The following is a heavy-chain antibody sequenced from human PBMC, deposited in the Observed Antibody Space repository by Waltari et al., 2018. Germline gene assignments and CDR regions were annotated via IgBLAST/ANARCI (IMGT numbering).Heavy chain of an antibody. V-gene: IGHV3-15*01. CDR2: IKSKTDGGTT. Sequence: EVQLVESGGGLVKPGGSLRLSCAASGFPFRNAWLSWVRQAPGKGLEWVGRIKSKTDGGTTDYAAPVKGRFTISRDDSKNTLYLQMNSLKTEDTAVYYCTTEPGSSWYNYRGQGTLVTVSS. CDR3: TTEPGSSWYNY. CDR1: GFPFRNAW. D-gene: IGHD6-13*01. J-gene: IGHJ4*02.